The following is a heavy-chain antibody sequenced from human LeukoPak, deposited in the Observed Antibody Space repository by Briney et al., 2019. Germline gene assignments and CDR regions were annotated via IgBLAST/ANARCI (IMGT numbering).Heavy chain of an antibody. Sequence: VASVKLSCKASGGTFSSYAISWVRQAAGQGLEWIGGIIPIFGTANYAQTLQARVTITADESTSTAYMELSSLRSADTAVYYCARGLKGYYGSGSYWGYSYGLDVWGKGTTVTVSS. CDR1: GGTFSSYA. CDR3: ARGLKGYYGSGSYWGYSYGLDV. D-gene: IGHD3-10*01. V-gene: IGHV1-69*13. J-gene: IGHJ6*04. CDR2: IIPIFGTA.